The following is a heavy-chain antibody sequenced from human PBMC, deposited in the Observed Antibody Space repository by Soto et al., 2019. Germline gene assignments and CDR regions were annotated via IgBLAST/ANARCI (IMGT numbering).Heavy chain of an antibody. V-gene: IGHV5-51*01. D-gene: IGHD6-13*01. CDR2: IYPSATDT. Sequence: LGESLKISCKGSGYTFTDYWIGWVRQLPGKGLEWMGIIYPSATDTQYSPSIQGHVTITIEKSTSTAYRQWNTLNASDTDMYYWAIHISNFRNDYYAMDVWGQGTTVTVSS. J-gene: IGHJ6*02. CDR3: AIHISNFRNDYYAMDV. CDR1: GYTFTDYW.